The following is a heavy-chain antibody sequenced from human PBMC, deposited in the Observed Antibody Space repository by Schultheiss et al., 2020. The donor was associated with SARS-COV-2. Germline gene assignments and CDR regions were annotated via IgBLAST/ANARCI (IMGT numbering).Heavy chain of an antibody. CDR3: ARGMGVWFGKAVGYYMDV. Sequence: GGSLRLSCAASRFSVSSNYMSWVRQAPGKGLEWVSVIYSGGSTYYADSVKGRFTISRDNSKNTMYLQMNSLRAEDTAVYYCARGMGVWFGKAVGYYMDVWGKGTTVTVSS. J-gene: IGHJ6*03. CDR2: IYSGGST. CDR1: RFSVSSNY. V-gene: IGHV3-53*01. D-gene: IGHD3-10*01.